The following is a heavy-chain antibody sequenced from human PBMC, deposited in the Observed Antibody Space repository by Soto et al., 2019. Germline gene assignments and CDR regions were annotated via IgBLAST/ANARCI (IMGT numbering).Heavy chain of an antibody. V-gene: IGHV4-39*01. CDR3: ARHRVGTSMVRGLRAFDI. CDR2: IYYSGST. Sequence: SETLSLTCTVSGGSISSSSYYWGWIRQPPGKGLEWIGSIYYSGSTYYNPSLKSRVTISVDTSKNQFSLKLSSVTAADTAVYYCARHRVGTSMVRGLRAFDIWGQGTMVTVSS. CDR1: GGSISSSSYY. J-gene: IGHJ3*02. D-gene: IGHD3-10*01.